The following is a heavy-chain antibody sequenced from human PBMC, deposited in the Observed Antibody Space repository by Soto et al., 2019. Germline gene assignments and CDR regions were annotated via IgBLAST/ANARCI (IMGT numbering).Heavy chain of an antibody. Sequence: EGQLVESGGGLVQPGGSLRLSCAASGFTFSNYSMNWVRQAPGKGLEWVSYISSSTIYYADSVKGRFTISRDNAKNSLYLQMNSLRAEDTAVYYCARETQWLNWFDPWGQGTLVTVSS. V-gene: IGHV3-48*01. CDR2: ISSSTI. CDR3: ARETQWLNWFDP. J-gene: IGHJ5*02. CDR1: GFTFSNYS. D-gene: IGHD6-19*01.